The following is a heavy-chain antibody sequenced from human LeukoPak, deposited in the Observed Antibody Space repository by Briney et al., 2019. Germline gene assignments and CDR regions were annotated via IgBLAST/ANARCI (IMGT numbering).Heavy chain of an antibody. CDR2: ISGSGGNT. D-gene: IGHD3-22*01. CDR1: GFSFSSSA. CDR3: ASQKANLYDSSGDV. V-gene: IGHV3-23*01. Sequence: GGSLRLSCAASGFSFSSSAMSWVRQAPGKGLEWVSAISGSGGNTYYAGSVKGRFTIFRDNSENMLYLQMNSLRAEDTALYYCASQKANLYDSSGDVWGQGTTVTVSS. J-gene: IGHJ6*02.